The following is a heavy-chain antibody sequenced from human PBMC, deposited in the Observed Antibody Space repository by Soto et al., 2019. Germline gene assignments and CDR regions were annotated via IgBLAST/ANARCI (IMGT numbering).Heavy chain of an antibody. CDR3: ARGGGVGVAGSAAFDM. CDR2: INPATGAA. D-gene: IGHD3-3*01. J-gene: IGHJ3*02. CDR1: GYPVTAYY. V-gene: IGHV1-2*02. Sequence: QLHLVQSGAVVKKPGASVTVSCSASGYPVTAYYMHWVRQAPGRGLEWMGGINPATGAAKYTQTFRGRVTMAGETSTSTFFMELSGLTSEDTAVFYCARGGGVGVAGSAAFDMWGQGTLVTVSS.